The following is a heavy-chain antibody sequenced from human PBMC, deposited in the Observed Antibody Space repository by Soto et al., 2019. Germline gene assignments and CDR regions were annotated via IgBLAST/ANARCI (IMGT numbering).Heavy chain of an antibody. CDR3: AKDYGGYGMGPPYFEY. J-gene: IGHJ4*02. CDR1: GFTFSSYG. V-gene: IGHV3-30*18. Sequence: QVQLVESGGGVVQPGRSLRLSCAASGFTFSSYGMHWVRQAPGKGLEWVAVISYDGSNKYYADSVKGRFTISRDNSKNTLYLQINSLRAEDTAVYYCAKDYGGYGMGPPYFEYWGQGTLVTVSS. D-gene: IGHD5-12*01. CDR2: ISYDGSNK.